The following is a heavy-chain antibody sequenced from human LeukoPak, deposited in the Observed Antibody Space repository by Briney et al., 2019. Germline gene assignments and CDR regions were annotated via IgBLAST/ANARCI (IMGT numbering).Heavy chain of an antibody. CDR3: SRDHTGKEDI. V-gene: IGHV3-74*01. J-gene: IGHJ3*02. CDR1: GFTFSTYW. Sequence: PGGSLRLSCADSGFTFSTYWMHWVRQAPGKGLVWVSRINPDGSYTSYADSVKGRLTISRDNAKNTLYLQMNSLRAEDTAVYYCSRDHTGKEDIWGQGTMVTVSS. CDR2: INPDGSYT. D-gene: IGHD1-14*01.